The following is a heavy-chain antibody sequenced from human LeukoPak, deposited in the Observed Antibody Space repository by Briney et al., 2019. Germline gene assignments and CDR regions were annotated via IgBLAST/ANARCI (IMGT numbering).Heavy chain of an antibody. V-gene: IGHV4-34*01. J-gene: IGHJ5*02. D-gene: IGHD2-2*01. CDR2: INHSGST. CDR3: ARGPSIFSCCSSTSCYEGWFDP. Sequence: SETLSLTCAAYGGSFSGYYWSWIRQPPGKGLEWIADINHSGSTNYYPSFKSRVTISADTFKNQFSLKLSSVTAADTAVYYCARGPSIFSCCSSTSCYEGWFDPWGQGTLVTVSS. CDR1: GGSFSGYY.